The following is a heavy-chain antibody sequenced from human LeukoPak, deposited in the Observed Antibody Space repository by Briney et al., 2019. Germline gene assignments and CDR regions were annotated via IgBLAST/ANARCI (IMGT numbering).Heavy chain of an antibody. V-gene: IGHV3-23*01. CDR1: GFTFTSYA. CDR3: AKNPHYISWGLNWFDP. CDR2: ISGSGGST. D-gene: IGHD6-6*01. Sequence: GGSLRPSCAASGFTFTSYAMSWVRQAPGKGLEWVSAISGSGGSTYYADSVKGRFTISRDNSKNTLYLQMNSLRAEDTAVYYCAKNPHYISWGLNWFDPWGQGTLVNVSS. J-gene: IGHJ5*02.